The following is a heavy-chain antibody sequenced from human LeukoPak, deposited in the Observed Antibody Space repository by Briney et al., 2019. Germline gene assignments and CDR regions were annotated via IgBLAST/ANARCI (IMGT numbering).Heavy chain of an antibody. Sequence: SETLSLTCTVSGGSISSYYWSWIRQPAGKGLEWIGRIYTSGSTNYNPSLKSRVTMSVDTSKNQFSLKLSSVTAADTAVYYCAGASVVVITPDAFDIWGQGTMVTVSS. CDR1: GGSISSYY. CDR2: IYTSGST. V-gene: IGHV4-4*07. CDR3: AGASVVVITPDAFDI. D-gene: IGHD3-22*01. J-gene: IGHJ3*02.